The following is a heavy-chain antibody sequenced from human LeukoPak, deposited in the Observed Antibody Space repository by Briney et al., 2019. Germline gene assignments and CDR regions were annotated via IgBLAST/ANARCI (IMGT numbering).Heavy chain of an antibody. CDR2: INHSGST. J-gene: IGHJ3*02. D-gene: IGHD6-19*01. CDR3: ARGGAVNGFDS. Sequence: SETLSLTCAVYGGSFSGYYWSWIRQPPGKGLEWIGEINHSGSTDYNPSLKSRVSISIDTSKNHFSLKMSSVTAADTAVYYCARGGAVNGFDSWGQGTRVTVSS. CDR1: GGSFSGYY. V-gene: IGHV4-34*01.